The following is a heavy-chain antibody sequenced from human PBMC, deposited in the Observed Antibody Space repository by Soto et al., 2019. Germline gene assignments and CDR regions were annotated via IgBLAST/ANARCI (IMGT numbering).Heavy chain of an antibody. CDR1: GGSISSGGYS. D-gene: IGHD5-12*01. J-gene: IGHJ4*02. Sequence: SETLSLTCAVSGGSISSGGYSWSWIRQPPGKGLEWIGYIYHSGSTYYNPSLKSRVTISVDTSKNQFSLKLSSVTAADTAVYYCARAGGYVDDFDYWGQGTLVTVSS. CDR2: IYHSGST. V-gene: IGHV4-30-2*02. CDR3: ARAGGYVDDFDY.